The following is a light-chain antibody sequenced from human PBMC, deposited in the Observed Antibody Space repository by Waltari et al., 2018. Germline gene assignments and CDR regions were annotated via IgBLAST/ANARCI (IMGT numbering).Light chain of an antibody. CDR3: CSYAGSYTYV. J-gene: IGLJ1*01. Sequence: QSALTQPRSVSGSPGQSVTISCTGTSSDVGGYNYVPWYHRHPGKAPNTMFYDVSKRPSGVPDRCSGSKSGNPASLTISGLQAEDEADYYCCSYAGSYTYVFGTGTKVTVL. V-gene: IGLV2-11*01. CDR2: DVS. CDR1: SSDVGGYNY.